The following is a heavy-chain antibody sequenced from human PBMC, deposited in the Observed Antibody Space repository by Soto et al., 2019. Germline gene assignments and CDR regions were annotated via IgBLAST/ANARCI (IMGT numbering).Heavy chain of an antibody. V-gene: IGHV5-10-1*01. CDR1: GYRFISYW. Sequence: PGESLKISCKGSGYRFISYWISWVRQMPGKGLEWMGRIDPSDSYTNYSPSFQGHVTISADKSISTAYLQWSSLKASDTAMYYCARRRREKTIFGVVSSFDVWGQGTTVTVSS. CDR3: ARRRREKTIFGVVSSFDV. D-gene: IGHD3-3*01. CDR2: IDPSDSYT. J-gene: IGHJ6*02.